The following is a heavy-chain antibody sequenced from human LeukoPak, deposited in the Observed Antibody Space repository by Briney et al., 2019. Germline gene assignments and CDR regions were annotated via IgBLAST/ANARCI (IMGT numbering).Heavy chain of an antibody. V-gene: IGHV3-9*01. CDR1: GFTFDNYA. Sequence: GGSLRLSCAASGFTFDNYAMHWVRQAPGKGLGWLSIISWNSGYIGYADSVKGRFTISRDNAKKSLDLQMNSLRAEDTAFYYCAKVRGTYSSGYFFDYWGQGTLVTVSS. J-gene: IGHJ4*02. D-gene: IGHD6-19*01. CDR3: AKVRGTYSSGYFFDY. CDR2: ISWNSGYI.